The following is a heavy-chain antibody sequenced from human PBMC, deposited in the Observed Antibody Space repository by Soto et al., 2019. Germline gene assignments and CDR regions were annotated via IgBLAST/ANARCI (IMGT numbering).Heavy chain of an antibody. Sequence: GGSLRLSCAASGFTFSDYYMSWIRQAPGKGLEWVSYISATTDYTRYADSVKGRFTISRDNSKNTLYLQMNSLGAEDTAVYYCARDFVVGGPTINYYYGMDVWGQGTTVTVSS. CDR2: ISATTDYT. J-gene: IGHJ6*02. CDR1: GFTFSDYY. V-gene: IGHV3-11*06. CDR3: ARDFVVGGPTINYYYGMDV. D-gene: IGHD1-26*01.